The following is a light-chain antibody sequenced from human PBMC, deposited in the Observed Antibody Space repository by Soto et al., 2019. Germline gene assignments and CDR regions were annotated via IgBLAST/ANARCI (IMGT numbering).Light chain of an antibody. Sequence: QSALTQPASVSGSPGQSITISCTGTTSDVGRYNYVSWYQQHPGKAPKLMISEVNYRPSGIPDRFSGSKSGNTASLTISGLQADDEADYYCSSYTSSNTVIFGGGTKLTVL. CDR1: TSDVGRYNY. V-gene: IGLV2-14*01. CDR3: SSYTSSNTVI. J-gene: IGLJ2*01. CDR2: EVN.